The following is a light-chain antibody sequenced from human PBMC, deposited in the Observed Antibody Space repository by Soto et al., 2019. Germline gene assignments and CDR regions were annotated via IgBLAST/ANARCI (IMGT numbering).Light chain of an antibody. CDR3: QQRSNWWT. J-gene: IGKJ1*01. V-gene: IGKV1-6*01. CDR1: QGIRND. CDR2: AAS. Sequence: IQMTQSPSSLPTSVGDRVTITCRASQGIRNDLAWYQQKPGKAPKLLIYAASSLQSGVPSRFSGSGSGTDFTLTISSLQPEDSATYYCQQRSNWWTFGQGTKVEIK.